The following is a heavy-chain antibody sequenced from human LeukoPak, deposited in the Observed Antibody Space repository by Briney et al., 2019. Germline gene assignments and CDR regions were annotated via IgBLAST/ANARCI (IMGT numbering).Heavy chain of an antibody. CDR2: IRYDGSNK. Sequence: GGSLRLSCAASGFTFSSYGMHWVRQAPGKGLERVAFIRYDGSNKYYADSVKGRFTISRDNSKNTLYLQMNSLRAEDTAVYYCAKDADSYGLLGFDYWGQGTLVTVSS. D-gene: IGHD5-18*01. CDR3: AKDADSYGLLGFDY. V-gene: IGHV3-30*02. CDR1: GFTFSSYG. J-gene: IGHJ4*02.